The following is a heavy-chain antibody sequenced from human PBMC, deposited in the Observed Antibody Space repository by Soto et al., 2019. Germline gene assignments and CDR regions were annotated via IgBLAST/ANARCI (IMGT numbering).Heavy chain of an antibody. D-gene: IGHD3-3*01. J-gene: IGHJ5*01. CDR3: AKFKKGDFDFWTEDNWFDS. Sequence: SETLSLTCTVSGGSITSYYWSWIRQPPGKGLEWIGYIYYSGSTNYNPSLKSRVTISVDTSKNQFSLKLSSVTAADTAVYYCAKFKKGDFDFWTEDNWFDSWGQGTLVTVSS. CDR2: IYYSGST. V-gene: IGHV4-59*08. CDR1: GGSITSYY.